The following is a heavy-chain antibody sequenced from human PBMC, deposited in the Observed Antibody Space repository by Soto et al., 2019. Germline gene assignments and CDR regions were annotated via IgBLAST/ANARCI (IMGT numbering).Heavy chain of an antibody. J-gene: IGHJ4*02. CDR2: ISAYNGNT. CDR3: ARVTTVQTVSY. V-gene: IGHV1-18*01. Sequence: QVQLVQSGAEVKKPGASVKVSCTASGYTFTSYGISWVRQAPGQGLEWMGWISAYNGNTNYAQKFQGRVTMTTDTAASTAYMELRSLGSDDTDVYYCARVTTVQTVSYWGQGTLVTVSS. D-gene: IGHD4-17*01. CDR1: GYTFTSYG.